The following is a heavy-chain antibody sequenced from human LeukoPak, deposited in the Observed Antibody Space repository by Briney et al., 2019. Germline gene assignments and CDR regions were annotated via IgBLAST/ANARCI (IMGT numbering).Heavy chain of an antibody. J-gene: IGHJ3*02. CDR2: IWYDGSNK. CDR1: GFTFSSYG. Sequence: GMSLRLSCAASGFTFSSYGMHWVRQAPGKGLEWVAVIWYDGSNKYYADSVKGRFTISRDNSKNTLYVQMNSLRAEDTALYYCARDFLGYCSGGSCYAGTFEIWGQGTMVTVSS. D-gene: IGHD2-15*01. V-gene: IGHV3-33*01. CDR3: ARDFLGYCSGGSCYAGTFEI.